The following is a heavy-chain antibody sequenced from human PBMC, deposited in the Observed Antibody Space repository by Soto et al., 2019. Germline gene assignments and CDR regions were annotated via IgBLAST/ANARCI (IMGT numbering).Heavy chain of an antibody. CDR2: IYHSGST. CDR1: GGSISSGDYY. CDR3: AREAGGRDSRSAVKYYFDY. V-gene: IGHV4-30-4*01. J-gene: IGHJ4*02. Sequence: SETLSLTCSVSGGSISSGDYYWTWIRQPPGKGLEWIGYIYHSGSTYYNPSLKSRLTISLDTPGNQFSLKLSSVTAADTAVYYCAREAGGRDSRSAVKYYFDYWGQGTLVTVSS. D-gene: IGHD6-6*01.